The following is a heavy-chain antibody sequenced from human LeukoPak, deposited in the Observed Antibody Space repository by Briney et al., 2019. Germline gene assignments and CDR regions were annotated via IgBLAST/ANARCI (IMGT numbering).Heavy chain of an antibody. CDR1: GFTFSTYW. D-gene: IGHD1-1*01. CDR2: MNNDGSIR. V-gene: IGHV3-74*01. J-gene: IGHJ4*02. Sequence: QAGGSLRLSCAASGFTFSTYWMHWVRQAPGKGLVWVSRMNNDGSIRDYADSVEGRFTISRDNAKNTLYLQMNSLRVEDTAVYYCARDQLEPSRWFDYWGQGTLVTVSS. CDR3: ARDQLEPSRWFDY.